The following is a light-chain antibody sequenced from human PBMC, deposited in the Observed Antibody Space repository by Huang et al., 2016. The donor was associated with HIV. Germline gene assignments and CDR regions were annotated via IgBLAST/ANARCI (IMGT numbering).Light chain of an antibody. Sequence: VVTQSPATLSVSPGERATLSCRASQSVGSNLAWYQQKPGQAPRFLIFDASARAAGVPARVRGSGSGTEFTLTISSLQSEDFAVYYCQQYNNWPTTFGQGTKVGIK. V-gene: IGKV3-15*01. J-gene: IGKJ1*01. CDR1: QSVGSN. CDR2: DAS. CDR3: QQYNNWPTT.